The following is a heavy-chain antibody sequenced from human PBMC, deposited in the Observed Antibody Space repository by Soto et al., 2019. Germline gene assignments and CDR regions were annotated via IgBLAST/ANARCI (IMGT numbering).Heavy chain of an antibody. D-gene: IGHD1-1*01. J-gene: IGHJ5*02. CDR2: INPNNVAT. V-gene: IGHV1-2*02. CDR1: RYIFTAYF. CDR3: ASHDPGARFDP. Sequence: QVQLVQSGAEVNKPGAAVKVSCKDPRYIFTAYFMHWVRQAPGQGLEWMGWINPNNVATHYGLSYQGRVTMTRDTSISTAYMELSSLRSDDTAVYYCASHDPGARFDPWGQGTLVIVSS.